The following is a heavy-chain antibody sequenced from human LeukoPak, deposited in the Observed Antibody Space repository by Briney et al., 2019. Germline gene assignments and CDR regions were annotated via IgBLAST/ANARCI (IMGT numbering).Heavy chain of an antibody. J-gene: IGHJ3*02. Sequence: GGSLRLSCAASGFTFSSYGMHWVRQAPGRGLEWVAVIWYDGSNKYYAYSVKGRFTISRDNSKNTLYLQMNSLRAEDTAVYYCAKDIVDRLPRFAFDIWGQGTMVTVSS. CDR2: IWYDGSNK. V-gene: IGHV3-33*06. CDR3: AKDIVDRLPRFAFDI. D-gene: IGHD2-15*01. CDR1: GFTFSSYG.